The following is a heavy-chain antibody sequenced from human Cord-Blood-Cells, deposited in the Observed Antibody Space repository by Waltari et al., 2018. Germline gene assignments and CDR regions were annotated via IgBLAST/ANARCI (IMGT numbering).Heavy chain of an antibody. D-gene: IGHD3-22*01. Sequence: QLQLQESGPGLVKPSETLSLTCTVSGGSISSSRYYWCWIRQPPGKGLEWIGSIYYSGSTYYNPSLKSRVTISVDTSKNQFSLKLSSVTAADTAVYYCASPGADYYDSSGYLYYFDYWGQGTLVTVSS. CDR1: GGSISSSRYY. CDR2: IYYSGST. CDR3: ASPGADYYDSSGYLYYFDY. J-gene: IGHJ4*02. V-gene: IGHV4-39*01.